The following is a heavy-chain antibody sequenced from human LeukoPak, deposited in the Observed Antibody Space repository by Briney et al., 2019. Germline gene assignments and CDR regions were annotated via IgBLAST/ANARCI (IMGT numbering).Heavy chain of an antibody. V-gene: IGHV1-24*01. J-gene: IGHJ6*03. CDR3: ATGVFCATTTCPGYQHYYYFMDV. Sequence: ASVKVSCKVSGFTLADLSMHWVRPAPGRGLEWVGGFDRKNGDTIYAQRFRGRVTLTEDTSTGTAYMDLSSLSADDTAVYYCATGVFCATTTCPGYQHYYYFMDVWGKGTTVTVSS. CDR1: GFTLADLS. D-gene: IGHD2-2*01. CDR2: FDRKNGDT.